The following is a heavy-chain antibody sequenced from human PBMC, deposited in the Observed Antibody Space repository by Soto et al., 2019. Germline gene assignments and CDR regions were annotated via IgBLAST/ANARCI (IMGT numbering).Heavy chain of an antibody. Sequence: GGSLRLSCAASGFTFSSYAMHWVRQAPGKGLEYDSAISSNGGSTYYANSVKGRFTISRDNSKNTLYLQMGSLRAEDMAVYYCARDGTRFLEWLPNWFDPWGQGTLVTVSS. CDR2: ISSNGGST. D-gene: IGHD3-3*01. J-gene: IGHJ5*02. V-gene: IGHV3-64*01. CDR1: GFTFSSYA. CDR3: ARDGTRFLEWLPNWFDP.